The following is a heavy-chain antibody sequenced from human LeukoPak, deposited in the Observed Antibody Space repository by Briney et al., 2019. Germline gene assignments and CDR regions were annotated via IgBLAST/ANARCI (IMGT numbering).Heavy chain of an antibody. D-gene: IGHD1-7*01. Sequence: PGGSLRLSCAASGFTFSSYWMNWVRQAPGKGLVWVSRIASDGSSTTYADSVKGRFSISRDNAKNTLYLQMNSLRVEDTAVYYCARAAGNYFFDYWGQGTLVTVSS. J-gene: IGHJ4*02. CDR2: IASDGSST. CDR1: GFTFSSYW. V-gene: IGHV3-74*01. CDR3: ARAAGNYFFDY.